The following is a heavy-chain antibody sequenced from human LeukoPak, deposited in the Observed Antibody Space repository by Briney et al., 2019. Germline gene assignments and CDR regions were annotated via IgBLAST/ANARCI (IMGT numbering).Heavy chain of an antibody. CDR3: ARETVYGALLLYYYYGMDV. CDR2: INHSGST. Sequence: SETLSLTCAVYGGSFSGYYWSWIRQPPGKGLEWIGEINHSGSTNYNPSLKSRVTISVDTSKNQFSLKLSSVTAADTAVYYCARETVYGALLLYYYYGMDVWGQGTTVTVSS. V-gene: IGHV4-34*01. D-gene: IGHD4-17*01. CDR1: GGSFSGYY. J-gene: IGHJ6*02.